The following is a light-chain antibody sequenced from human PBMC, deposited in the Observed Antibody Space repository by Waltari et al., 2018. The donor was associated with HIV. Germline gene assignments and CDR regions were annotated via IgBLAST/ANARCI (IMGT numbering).Light chain of an antibody. Sequence: NFMLTQPHSVSESPGKTVTISCTGSSGSIASNYVQWYQQRPGIAPTTVIYEDNQRPSGVPDRFSGSIDSSSNSASLTISGLKTEDEADYYCQSYYSSALEVFGGGTKLTVL. CDR2: EDN. CDR3: QSYYSSALEV. V-gene: IGLV6-57*02. CDR1: SGSIASNY. J-gene: IGLJ2*01.